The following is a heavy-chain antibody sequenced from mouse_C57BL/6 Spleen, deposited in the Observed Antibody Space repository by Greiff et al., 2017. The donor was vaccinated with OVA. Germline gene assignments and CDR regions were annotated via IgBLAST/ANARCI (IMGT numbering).Heavy chain of an antibody. J-gene: IGHJ4*01. Sequence: ESGPGLVKPSQSLSLTCSVTGYSITSGYYWNWIRQFPGNKLEWMGYISYDGSNNYNPSLKNRISITRDTSKNQFFLKLNSVTTEDTATYYCARRIYYDAMDYWGQGTSVTVSS. CDR2: ISYDGSN. D-gene: IGHD2-1*01. CDR3: ARRIYYDAMDY. V-gene: IGHV3-6*01. CDR1: GYSITSGYY.